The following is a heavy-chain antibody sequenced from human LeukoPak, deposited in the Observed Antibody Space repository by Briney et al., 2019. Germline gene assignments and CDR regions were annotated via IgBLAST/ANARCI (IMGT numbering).Heavy chain of an antibody. Sequence: SQTLSLTCAISGDRVSSSSTAWSWIRQSPSKGLGWLGRTYFRSEWFYDYASSVRSRISIKPDTSKNQFSLQLNSVTPDDTAVYYCVRGSYASVWRWGQGTLVTVSS. CDR1: GDRVSSSSTA. CDR3: VRGSYASVWR. V-gene: IGHV6-1*01. J-gene: IGHJ4*02. D-gene: IGHD6-19*01. CDR2: TYFRSEWFY.